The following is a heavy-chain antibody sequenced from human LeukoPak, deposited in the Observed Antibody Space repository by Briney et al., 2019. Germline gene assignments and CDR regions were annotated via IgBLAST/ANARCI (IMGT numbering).Heavy chain of an antibody. CDR2: ISSSSSYI. Sequence: GGSLRLSCAASGFTFSSYSMNWVRQAPGKGLEWVSSISSSSSYIYYADSVKGRFIISRDNAKNSLYLQMNSLRAEDTAVYYCAKDSPSMIHPGPFDPWGRGTLVTVSS. D-gene: IGHD2/OR15-2a*01. J-gene: IGHJ5*02. CDR1: GFTFSSYS. V-gene: IGHV3-21*04. CDR3: AKDSPSMIHPGPFDP.